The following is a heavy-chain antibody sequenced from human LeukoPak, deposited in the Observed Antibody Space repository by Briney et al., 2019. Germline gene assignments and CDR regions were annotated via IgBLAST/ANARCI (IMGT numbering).Heavy chain of an antibody. CDR3: AHRSTAYYYGSGSYFSYFDY. V-gene: IGHV2-5*01. CDR2: IYWNDDK. J-gene: IGHJ4*02. D-gene: IGHD3-10*01. CDR1: GFSLSTSGVG. Sequence: SGPTLVKPTQTLTLTCTFSGFSLSTSGVGVGWILQPPGKALGWLALIYWNDDKRYSPSLKSRLTITKDTSKNQVVLTMTNMDPVDTATYYCAHRSTAYYYGSGSYFSYFDYWGQGTLVTVSS.